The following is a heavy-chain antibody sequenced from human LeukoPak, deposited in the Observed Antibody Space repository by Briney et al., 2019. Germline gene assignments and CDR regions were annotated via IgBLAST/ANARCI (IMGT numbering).Heavy chain of an antibody. V-gene: IGHV3-48*04. D-gene: IGHD2-15*01. CDR2: ISSSGSTI. CDR3: ARDVVCSGGSCYSVFGYYYYGMDV. J-gene: IGHJ6*02. Sequence: PGGSLRLSCTASGFPFIEYSMNWVRQAPGKGLEWVSYISSSGSTIYYADSVKGRFTISRDNAKNSLYLQMNSLRAEDTAVYYCARDVVCSGGSCYSVFGYYYYGMDVWGQGTTVTVSS. CDR1: GFPFIEYS.